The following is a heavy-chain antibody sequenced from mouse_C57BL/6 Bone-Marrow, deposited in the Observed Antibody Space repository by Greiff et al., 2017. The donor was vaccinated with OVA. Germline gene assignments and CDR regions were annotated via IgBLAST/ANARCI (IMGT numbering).Heavy chain of an antibody. J-gene: IGHJ1*03. V-gene: IGHV1-39*01. D-gene: IGHD1-1*01. CDR1: GYSFTDYN. CDR2: INPNYGTT. Sequence: VQLKESGPELVKPGASVKISCKASGYSFTDYNMNWVKQSNGKSLEWIGVINPNYGTTSYNQKFKGKATLTVDQSSSTAYMQLNSLTSEDSAVYYCAFYYGSIYRYFDVWGTGTTVTVSS. CDR3: AFYYGSIYRYFDV.